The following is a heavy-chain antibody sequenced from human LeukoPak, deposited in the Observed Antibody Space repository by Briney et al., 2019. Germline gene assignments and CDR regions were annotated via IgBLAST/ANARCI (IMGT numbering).Heavy chain of an antibody. CDR3: AREVGDIVVVPAIDY. J-gene: IGHJ4*02. CDR1: GFTFSSYS. Sequence: GGSLRLSCAASGFTFSSYSMNWVRQAPGKGLEWVSSISSSSSYICYADSVKGRFTISRDNAKNSLYLQMNSLRAEDTAVYYCAREVGDIVVVPAIDYWGQGTLVTVSS. V-gene: IGHV3-21*01. D-gene: IGHD2-2*01. CDR2: ISSSSSYI.